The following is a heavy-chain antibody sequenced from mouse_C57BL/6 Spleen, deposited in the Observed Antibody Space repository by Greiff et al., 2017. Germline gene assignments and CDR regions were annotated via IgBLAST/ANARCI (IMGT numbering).Heavy chain of an antibody. V-gene: IGHV2-2*01. CDR2: IWSGGST. CDR1: GFSLTSYG. Sequence: VKLMESGPGLVQPSQSLSITCTVSGFSLTSYGVHWVRQSPGKGLEWLGVIWSGGSTDYNAAFISRLSISKDNSKSQVFFKMNSLQADDTAIYYCAIPIVTTSHYYAMDYWGQGTSVTVSS. D-gene: IGHD2-5*01. J-gene: IGHJ4*01. CDR3: AIPIVTTSHYYAMDY.